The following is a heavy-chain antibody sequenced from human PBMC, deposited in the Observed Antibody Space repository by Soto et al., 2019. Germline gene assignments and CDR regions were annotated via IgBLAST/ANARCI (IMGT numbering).Heavy chain of an antibody. CDR3: ALTRRSSLLEVAGPGFEY. Sequence: PGGSLRLSCAASGFTFGVFGMHWVRQAPGKGLEWLSVLSYEGSEEYYADSVRGRFTISRDNSKNTLFLQMDSLRVDATGVYYCALTRRSSLLEVAGPGFEYWGQGTLVTVSS. CDR1: GFTFGVFG. V-gene: IGHV3-30*03. D-gene: IGHD6-19*01. J-gene: IGHJ4*02. CDR2: LSYEGSEE.